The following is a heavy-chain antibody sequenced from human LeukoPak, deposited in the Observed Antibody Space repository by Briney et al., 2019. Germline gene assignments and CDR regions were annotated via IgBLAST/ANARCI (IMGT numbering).Heavy chain of an antibody. CDR3: TRARYSSSSGVYYFDY. Sequence: GGSLRLSCTASGVTFGDYAMSWVRQAPGKGLEWVGVIRSKDYGGTTEYAASVKGRSTISRDDSKSIAYLQMNSLKTEDTAVYYCTRARYSSSSGVYYFDYWGQGTLVTVSS. D-gene: IGHD6-6*01. CDR1: GVTFGDYA. V-gene: IGHV3-49*04. CDR2: IRSKDYGGTT. J-gene: IGHJ4*02.